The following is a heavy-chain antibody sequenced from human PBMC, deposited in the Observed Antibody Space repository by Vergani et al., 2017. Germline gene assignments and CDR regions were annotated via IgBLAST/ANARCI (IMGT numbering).Heavy chain of an antibody. CDR1: GGSISSYY. D-gene: IGHD3-10*01. CDR2: IYYSGST. CDR3: ARGGVTMVRGVPDAFDI. V-gene: IGHV4-59*01. Sequence: QVKLQESGPGLVKPSETLSLTCTVPGGSISSYYWSWIRQPPGKGLEWIGYIYYSGSTNYNPSLKSRVTISVDKSKNQFSLKLSSVTAADTSVYYCARGGVTMVRGVPDAFDIWGQGTMVTVSS. J-gene: IGHJ3*02.